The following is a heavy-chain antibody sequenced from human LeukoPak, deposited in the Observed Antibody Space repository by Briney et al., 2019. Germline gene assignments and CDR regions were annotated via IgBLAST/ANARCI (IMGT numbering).Heavy chain of an antibody. CDR1: GFIFSSYS. J-gene: IGHJ4*02. CDR2: ISTSTTTI. CDR3: ASWGEGALDN. V-gene: IGHV3-48*01. Sequence: PGGSLRLSCEASGFIFSSYSMNWVRQAPGKGLEWISYISTSTTTIYYANSVKGRFTISRDNAKKSLYLQMHSLRVEDTGVYYCASWGEGALDNWGQGTLVTVSS. D-gene: IGHD1-26*01.